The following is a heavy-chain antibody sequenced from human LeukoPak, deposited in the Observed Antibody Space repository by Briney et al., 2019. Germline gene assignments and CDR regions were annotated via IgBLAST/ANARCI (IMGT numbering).Heavy chain of an antibody. CDR2: IIPIFGTA. CDR1: GYTLTELS. CDR3: ARAGSGSYSDY. Sequence: ASVKVSCKVSGYTLTELSMHWVRQAPGQGLEWMGGIIPIFGTANYAQKFQGRVTITADESTSTAYMELSSLRSEDTAVYYCARAGSGSYSDYWGQGTLVTVSS. J-gene: IGHJ4*02. D-gene: IGHD1-26*01. V-gene: IGHV1-69*13.